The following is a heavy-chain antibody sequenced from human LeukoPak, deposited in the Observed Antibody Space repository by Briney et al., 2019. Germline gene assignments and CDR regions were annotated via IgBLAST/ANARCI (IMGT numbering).Heavy chain of an antibody. CDR3: AREVYYDSSGYVDY. Sequence: GGSLRLSCAASGFTVSSNYMSWVRQAPGKGLEWVPVIYSGGSTYYADSVKGRFTISRDNSKNTLYLQMNSLRAEDTAVYYCAREVYYDSSGYVDYWGQGTLVTVSS. J-gene: IGHJ4*02. CDR2: IYSGGST. D-gene: IGHD3-22*01. V-gene: IGHV3-66*02. CDR1: GFTVSSNY.